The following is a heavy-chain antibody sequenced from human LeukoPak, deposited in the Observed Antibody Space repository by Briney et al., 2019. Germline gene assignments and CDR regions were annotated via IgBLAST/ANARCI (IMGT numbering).Heavy chain of an antibody. J-gene: IGHJ3*02. CDR3: ATAGLENAFDI. D-gene: IGHD1-1*01. CDR2: IYYSGST. CDR1: GGSISSYY. Sequence: PSETLSLTCTVSGGSISSYYWSWIRQPPGKGLEWIGYIYYSGSTNYNPSLKSRVTISVDTSKNRFSLKLSSVTAADTAVYYCATAGLENAFDIWGQGTMVTVSS. V-gene: IGHV4-59*01.